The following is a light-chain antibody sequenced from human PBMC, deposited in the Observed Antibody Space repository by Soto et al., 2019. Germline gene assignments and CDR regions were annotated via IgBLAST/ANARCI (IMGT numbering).Light chain of an antibody. CDR3: QQYGSSPFT. J-gene: IGKJ3*01. Sequence: EIVLTQSPATLSLSPGERATLSCRASQSVSSYLAWYQQKPGQAPRLLIYDASSRPTGIPDRFSGSGSGTDFTLTISRLEPEDFAVYFCQQYGSSPFTFGPGTKVDLK. CDR1: QSVSSY. V-gene: IGKV3-20*01. CDR2: DAS.